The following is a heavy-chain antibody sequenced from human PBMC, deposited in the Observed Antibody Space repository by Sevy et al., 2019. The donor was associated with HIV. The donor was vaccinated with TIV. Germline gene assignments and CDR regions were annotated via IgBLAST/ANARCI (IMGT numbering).Heavy chain of an antibody. Sequence: ASVKVSCKASGGTFSSYAISWVRQAPGQGLEWMGRITPIFGTANYAQKFQGRVTITADESTSTAYMELSSLRSEDTAVYYCAREEDSGYADDYWGQGTLVTVSS. CDR3: AREEDSGYADDY. CDR1: GGTFSSYA. D-gene: IGHD5-12*01. CDR2: ITPIFGTA. J-gene: IGHJ4*02. V-gene: IGHV1-69*13.